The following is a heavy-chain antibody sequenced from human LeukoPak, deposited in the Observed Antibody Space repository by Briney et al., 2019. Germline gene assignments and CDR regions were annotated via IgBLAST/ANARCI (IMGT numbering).Heavy chain of an antibody. J-gene: IGHJ4*02. CDR2: IKQDGSEK. CDR1: GFSFSSYW. Sequence: GGSLRLSCAASGFSFSSYWMSWGREAPGKGVEWVANIKQDGSEKYYVDSVKGRFTISRDNAKTSLYLQMNSLRAEDTAVSYCARVKRGFNSSGVDYWGQGTLVTVSS. CDR3: ARVKRGFNSSGVDY. V-gene: IGHV3-7*01. D-gene: IGHD6-25*01.